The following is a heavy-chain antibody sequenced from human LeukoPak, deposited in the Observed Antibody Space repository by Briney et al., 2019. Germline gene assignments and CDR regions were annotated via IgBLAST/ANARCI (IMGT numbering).Heavy chain of an antibody. CDR2: ISGSGGST. D-gene: IGHD3-22*01. CDR3: ARDRFTYYYDSSGYGGADY. CDR1: GFTLSSYA. Sequence: PGGSLRHSCAASGFTLSSYALSWVRQAPGKGLEWVSAISGSGGSTYYAASVKGRVSSSSCTCKNTLYLQMNSLRAEDTAVYYCARDRFTYYYDSSGYGGADYPGRGTILAVSP. V-gene: IGHV3-23*01. J-gene: IGHJ4*02.